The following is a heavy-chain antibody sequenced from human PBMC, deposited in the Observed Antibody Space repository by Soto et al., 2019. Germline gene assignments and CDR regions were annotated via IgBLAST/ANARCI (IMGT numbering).Heavy chain of an antibody. Sequence: PSETLSLTCTVSGGSISSGGYYWSWIRQHPGKGLEWIGYIYYSGSTYYNPSLKSRVTISVDTSKNQFSLKLSSVTAADTAVYYCARTGGHYDFWSGYPSGYYYGMDVWGQGTTVT. CDR2: IYYSGST. J-gene: IGHJ6*02. D-gene: IGHD3-3*01. CDR3: ARTGGHYDFWSGYPSGYYYGMDV. V-gene: IGHV4-31*03. CDR1: GGSISSGGYY.